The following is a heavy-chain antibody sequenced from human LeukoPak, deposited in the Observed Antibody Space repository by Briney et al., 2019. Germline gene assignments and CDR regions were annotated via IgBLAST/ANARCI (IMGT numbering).Heavy chain of an antibody. Sequence: PSETLSLICSVSGGPISSYFWTWIRQPPGKGPEWIGFIYYSGSPNYNPSLKSRVTISLDTSKNQFSLKLSSVTTADTAMYYCARGYTYGDNWFDPWGQGTLVTVSS. CDR2: IYYSGSP. D-gene: IGHD5-18*01. CDR1: GGPISSYF. CDR3: ARGYTYGDNWFDP. J-gene: IGHJ5*02. V-gene: IGHV4-59*01.